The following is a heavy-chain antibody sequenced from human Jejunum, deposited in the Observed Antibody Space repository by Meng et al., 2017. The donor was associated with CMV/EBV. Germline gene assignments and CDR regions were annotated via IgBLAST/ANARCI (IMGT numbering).Heavy chain of an antibody. J-gene: IGHJ4*02. CDR2: ISVSGGTT. D-gene: IGHD3-22*01. CDR1: NFNNDA. CDR3: AKGMYYYDSSGYRLFDS. Sequence: NFNNDALNWVRQAPGKGLEWVSTISVSGGTTYYADSVRGRFTVSRDNSRRTLYLQMGSLRAEDTALYYCAKGMYYYDSSGYRLFDSWGQGTLVTVSS. V-gene: IGHV3-23*01.